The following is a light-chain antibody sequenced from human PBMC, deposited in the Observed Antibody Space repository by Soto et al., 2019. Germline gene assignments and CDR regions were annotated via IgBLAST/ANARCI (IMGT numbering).Light chain of an antibody. CDR3: QQYSSSPQT. J-gene: IGKJ5*01. Sequence: ILSTQSPGTLSLSPGDRATLSSRARQSRKKTYLAWYQQRPGQAPRLLIYGASRRATGIPDRFSGSGSGTDFTLTISRLEPEDFAVYYCQQYSSSPQTFGQGTRLEIK. CDR1: QSRKKTY. V-gene: IGKV3-20*01. CDR2: GAS.